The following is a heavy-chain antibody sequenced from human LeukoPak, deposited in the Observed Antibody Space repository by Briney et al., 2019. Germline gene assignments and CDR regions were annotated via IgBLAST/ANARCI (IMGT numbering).Heavy chain of an antibody. Sequence: ASVKVSCKASGYTFTSYYMHWVRQAPGQGLEWMGIINPSGGSTSYAQKFQGGVTMTRDTSTSTVYMELSSLRSEDTAVYYCARDLNYYGSGRSLDYWGQGTLVTASS. CDR1: GYTFTSYY. J-gene: IGHJ4*02. CDR3: ARDLNYYGSGRSLDY. V-gene: IGHV1-46*01. CDR2: INPSGGST. D-gene: IGHD3-10*01.